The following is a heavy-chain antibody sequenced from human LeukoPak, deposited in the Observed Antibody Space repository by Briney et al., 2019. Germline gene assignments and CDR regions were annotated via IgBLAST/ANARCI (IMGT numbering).Heavy chain of an antibody. J-gene: IGHJ6*03. CDR3: AREAGYCRSTSCEEDYYYYYMDV. CDR2: ITGSSTYI. CDR1: GFTFSSYT. D-gene: IGHD2-2*03. V-gene: IGHV3-21*01. Sequence: PGGSLRLSCAASGFTFSSYTMNWVRQAPGKGLEWVSSITGSSTYIFYADSVKGRFTVSRDNAKNSLYLQMNSLRAEDTAVYYCAREAGYCRSTSCEEDYYYYYMDVWGKGTTVTVSS.